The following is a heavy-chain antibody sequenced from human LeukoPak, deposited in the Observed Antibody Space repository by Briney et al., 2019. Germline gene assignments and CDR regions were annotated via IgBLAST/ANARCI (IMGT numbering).Heavy chain of an antibody. J-gene: IGHJ6*02. D-gene: IGHD6-19*01. CDR2: IYYSGST. CDR3: ARGRSSGWYYYGMDV. V-gene: IGHV4-39*01. Sequence: SETLSLTCTVSGGSISSSSYYWGWIRQPPGKGLEWIGSIYYSGSTYYNPSLKSRVTISVDTSKNQFSLKLSSVTAADTAVYYCARGRSSGWYYYGMDVWGQGTTVTVSS. CDR1: GGSISSSSYY.